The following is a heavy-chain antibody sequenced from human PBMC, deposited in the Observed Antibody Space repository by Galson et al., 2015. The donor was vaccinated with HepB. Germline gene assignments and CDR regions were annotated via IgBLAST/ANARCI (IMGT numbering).Heavy chain of an antibody. CDR3: ARGAKYDSSGYFVHQGGMDV. CDR2: IIPILGIA. CDR1: GGTFSSYA. D-gene: IGHD3-22*01. J-gene: IGHJ6*02. Sequence: SVKVSCKASGGTFSSYAISWVRQAPGQGLEWMGRIIPILGIANYAQKFQGRVTITADKSTSTAYMELSSLRSEDTAVYYCARGAKYDSSGYFVHQGGMDVWGQGTTVTVSS. V-gene: IGHV1-69*04.